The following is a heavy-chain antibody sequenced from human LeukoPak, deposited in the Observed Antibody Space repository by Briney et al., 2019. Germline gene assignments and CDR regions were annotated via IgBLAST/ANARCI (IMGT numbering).Heavy chain of an antibody. V-gene: IGHV3-30*03. CDR2: ISYDGSNK. J-gene: IGHJ4*02. CDR3: ARGDYGGESWGY. CDR1: GFTFSSYG. D-gene: IGHD4-23*01. Sequence: PGRSLRLSCAASGFTFSSYGMHWVRQAPGKGLEWVAVISYDGSNKYYADSVKGRFTISRDNSKNTLYLQMNSLRAEDTAVYYCARGDYGGESWGYWGQGTLVTVSS.